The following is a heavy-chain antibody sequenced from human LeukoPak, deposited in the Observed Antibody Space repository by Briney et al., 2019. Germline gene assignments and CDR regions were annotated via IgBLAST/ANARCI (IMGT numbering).Heavy chain of an antibody. CDR1: GFTFSSYA. CDR2: ISGSGGST. J-gene: IGHJ3*02. Sequence: PGGSLRLSCAASGFTFSSYAMSWVRQAPGKGLEWVSAISGSGGSTYCADSVKGRFTISRDNSKNTLYLQMNSLRAEDTAVYYCAKGRYSSGWYGDDAFDIWGQGTMVTVSS. CDR3: AKGRYSSGWYGDDAFDI. D-gene: IGHD6-19*01. V-gene: IGHV3-23*01.